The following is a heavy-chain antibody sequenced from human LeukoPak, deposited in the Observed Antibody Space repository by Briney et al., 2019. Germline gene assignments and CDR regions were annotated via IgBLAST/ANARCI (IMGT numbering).Heavy chain of an antibody. D-gene: IGHD3-3*01. CDR3: ARLGGPGDFGVAHDAFDI. CDR1: GGSISSYY. Sequence: PSETLSLTCTVSGGSISSYYWSWIRQPPGKGLEWIGYIYYSGSTNYNPSLKSRVTISVDTSKNQFSLKLSSVTAADTAVYYCARLGGPGDFGVAHDAFDIWGQGTMVTVSS. V-gene: IGHV4-59*01. CDR2: IYYSGST. J-gene: IGHJ3*02.